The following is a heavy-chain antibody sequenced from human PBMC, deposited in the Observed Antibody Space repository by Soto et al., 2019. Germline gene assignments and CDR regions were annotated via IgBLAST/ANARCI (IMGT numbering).Heavy chain of an antibody. CDR3: AWDQGYYYYGVDV. CDR1: GGSISSYY. J-gene: IGHJ6*02. CDR2: IYTIGST. Sequence: QVQLQESGPGLVKPSETLSLTCTVYGGSISSYYWSCVRQPAGKGLAWIGRIYTIGSTKDNPSLKSRFTLSVDTSMYPFSLKLTSLTAADTAVYFCAWDQGYYYYGVDVWGQGTTVTVS. V-gene: IGHV4-4*07.